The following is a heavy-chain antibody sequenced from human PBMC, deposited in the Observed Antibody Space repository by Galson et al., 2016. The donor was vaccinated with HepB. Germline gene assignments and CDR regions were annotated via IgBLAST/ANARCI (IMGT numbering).Heavy chain of an antibody. CDR1: GFTVSRDY. CDR3: ARDWGGSWCLH. Sequence: SLRLSCAGSGFTVSRDYMSWVRQAPGKGLEWVSVIYSRGSAYYADSVKGRFTISRDNSKNTLYLQMNSLKAEDMAVYYCARDWGGSWCLHWGQGTLVTVSS. D-gene: IGHD6-13*01. V-gene: IGHV3-66*01. CDR2: IYSRGSA. J-gene: IGHJ4*02.